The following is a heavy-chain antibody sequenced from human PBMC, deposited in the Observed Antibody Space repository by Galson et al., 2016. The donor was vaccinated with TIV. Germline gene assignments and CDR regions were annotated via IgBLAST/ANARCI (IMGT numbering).Heavy chain of an antibody. CDR3: AKPSLEQWREHYYYVMDA. J-gene: IGHJ6*02. CDR1: GFTFSSHA. D-gene: IGHD6-19*01. CDR2: IKEDGSEK. Sequence: SLRLSCAVSGFTFSSHAMTWVRQAPGKGLEWVANIKEDGSEKYYVDSVKGRFTISRDNAKNSLYLQMNSLRAEDTAVYYCAKPSLEQWREHYYYVMDAWGQGTTVAVSS. V-gene: IGHV3-7*03.